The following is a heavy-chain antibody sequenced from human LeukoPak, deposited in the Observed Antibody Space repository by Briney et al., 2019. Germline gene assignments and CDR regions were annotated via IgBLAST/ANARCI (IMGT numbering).Heavy chain of an antibody. D-gene: IGHD3-10*01. J-gene: IGHJ4*02. CDR2: INAGNGNT. CDR1: GYTFTNYA. Sequence: GASVKVSCKASGYTFTNYAIHWVRQAPGQRLEWLGWINAGNGNTRYSQSFQGRVTFTRDTSASTAYMELSSLRSEDTAMYYCARMTTGKFDYWGQGTLVTVSS. V-gene: IGHV1-3*01. CDR3: ARMTTGKFDY.